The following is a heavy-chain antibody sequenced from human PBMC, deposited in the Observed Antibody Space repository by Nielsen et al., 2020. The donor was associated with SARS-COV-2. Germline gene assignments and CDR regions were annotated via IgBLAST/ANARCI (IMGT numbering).Heavy chain of an antibody. CDR3: ATETYYYDSSGYYFRWFDP. D-gene: IGHD3-22*01. J-gene: IGHJ5*02. Sequence: GSLRLSCTVSGGSISSSSYYWGWIRQPPGKGLEWIGSIYYSGSTYYNPSLKSRVTISVDTSKNQFSLKLSSVTAADTAVYYCATETYYYDSSGYYFRWFDPWGQGTLVTVSS. CDR2: IYYSGST. CDR1: GGSISSSSYY. V-gene: IGHV4-39*01.